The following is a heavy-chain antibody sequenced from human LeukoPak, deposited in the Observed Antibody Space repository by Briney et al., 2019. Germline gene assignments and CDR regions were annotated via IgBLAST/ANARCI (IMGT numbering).Heavy chain of an antibody. Sequence: PGGSLRLSCAASGFTFSKYWISWVRQAPGKGLEWVANINQDGGETYSVDSVKGRFTISRDNAKTSLFLQMNRLRAEDTAVYDCARESQLWLATGMDVWGQGTTVTVSS. CDR1: GFTFSKYW. J-gene: IGHJ6*02. CDR2: INQDGGET. V-gene: IGHV3-7*01. D-gene: IGHD5-18*01. CDR3: ARESQLWLATGMDV.